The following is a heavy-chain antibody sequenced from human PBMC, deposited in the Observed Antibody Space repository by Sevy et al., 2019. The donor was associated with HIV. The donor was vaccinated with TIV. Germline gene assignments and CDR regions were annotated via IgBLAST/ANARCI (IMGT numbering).Heavy chain of an antibody. CDR3: ARFRDSWSGLTNDAFDI. CDR2: IYHSGNT. J-gene: IGHJ3*02. V-gene: IGHV4-38-2*01. Sequence: SETLSLTCAVSGYSISSGYYWGWIRQPPGKGLEWIGSIYHSGNTYYNPSLKSRVTISVDTSKNQFSLKVSSVTAADTAVYYCARFRDSWSGLTNDAFDIWGQGTMVTVSS. D-gene: IGHD3-10*01. CDR1: GYSISSGYY.